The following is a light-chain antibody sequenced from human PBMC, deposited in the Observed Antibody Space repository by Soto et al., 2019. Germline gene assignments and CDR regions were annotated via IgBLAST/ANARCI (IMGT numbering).Light chain of an antibody. V-gene: IGLV7-43*01. CDR1: TGAVTSAYY. J-gene: IGLJ2*01. CDR3: LMYHGGPLV. CDR2: SAS. Sequence: QAVVTQEPSLTVSPGGTVTLTCASGTGAVTSAYYPSWFQQKPGQAPRALIHSASNKHSWTPARFSGSLLGGKAALTLSDVQPEYEADYYCLMYHGGPLVFGGGTKLTVL.